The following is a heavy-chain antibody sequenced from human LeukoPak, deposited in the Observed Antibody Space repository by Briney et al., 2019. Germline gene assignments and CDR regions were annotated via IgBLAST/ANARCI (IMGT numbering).Heavy chain of an antibody. CDR2: ISGSGGST. D-gene: IGHD6-19*01. V-gene: IGHV3-23*01. J-gene: IGHJ4*02. Sequence: PGGSLRLSCAASGFTFSSYAMSWVRQAPGKGLEWVSAISGSGGSTYYADSVKGRFTISRDNSKNTLYLQMNSLRAEDTAVYYCAKGKDSGWYGNYFDYWGQGTLVTVSS. CDR1: GFTFSSYA. CDR3: AKGKDSGWYGNYFDY.